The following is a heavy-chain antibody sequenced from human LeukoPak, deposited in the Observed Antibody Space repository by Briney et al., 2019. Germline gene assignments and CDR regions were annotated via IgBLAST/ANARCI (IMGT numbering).Heavy chain of an antibody. CDR3: ARASRLTGSIDY. J-gene: IGHJ4*02. Sequence: ASVKVSCKASGYTFTGYYMHWVRQAPGQGLEWMGWINPNSGGTNYAQKFQGRVTMTRDTSISTAYMELSRLRSDDTAVYYGARASRLTGSIDYWGQGTLVTVSS. CDR1: GYTFTGYY. D-gene: IGHD1-20*01. V-gene: IGHV1-2*02. CDR2: INPNSGGT.